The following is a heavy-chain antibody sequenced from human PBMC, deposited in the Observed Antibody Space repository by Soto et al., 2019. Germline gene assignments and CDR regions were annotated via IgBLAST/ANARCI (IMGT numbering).Heavy chain of an antibody. Sequence: ASVKVSCKASGYTFTSYGISWVRQAPGQGLEWMGWISAYNGNTNYAQKLQGRVTMTTDTSTSTAYMELRSLRSGDTAVYYCARDAGYSSSWYENFDLWGRGTLVTAPQ. CDR2: ISAYNGNT. V-gene: IGHV1-18*01. CDR3: ARDAGYSSSWYENFDL. D-gene: IGHD6-13*01. J-gene: IGHJ2*01. CDR1: GYTFTSYG.